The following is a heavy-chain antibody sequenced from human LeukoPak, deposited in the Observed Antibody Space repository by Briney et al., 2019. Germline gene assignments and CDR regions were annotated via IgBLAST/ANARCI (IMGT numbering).Heavy chain of an antibody. CDR2: INHSGRT. V-gene: IGHV4-34*01. D-gene: IGHD6-6*01. Sequence: SSETLSLTCAVYGGSFSGYYWSWIRQPPGKGLEWLGEINHSGRTNYNPSLKSRVTIPVDTSKNQFSLKLSSVTAADTAVYYCAKGIAARPYKFDYWGQGTLVTVSS. CDR1: GGSFSGYY. J-gene: IGHJ4*02. CDR3: AKGIAARPYKFDY.